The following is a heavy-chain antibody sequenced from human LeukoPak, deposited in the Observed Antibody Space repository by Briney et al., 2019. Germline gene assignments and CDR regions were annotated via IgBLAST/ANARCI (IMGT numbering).Heavy chain of an antibody. CDR3: AKDRSAFVVVPAAILDY. CDR1: GFTFSTFA. V-gene: IGHV3-23*01. CDR2: ISETGRST. D-gene: IGHD2-2*02. Sequence: GGSLRLSCVASGFTFSTFAMNWVRQAPGKGLEWVSTISETGRSTYYADSVKGQFTISRDNSKNTLYLQMNSLRAEDTAVYYCAKDRSAFVVVPAAILDYWGQGTLVTVSS. J-gene: IGHJ4*02.